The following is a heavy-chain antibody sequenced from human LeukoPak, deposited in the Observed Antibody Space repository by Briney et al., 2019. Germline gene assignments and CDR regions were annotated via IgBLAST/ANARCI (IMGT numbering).Heavy chain of an antibody. D-gene: IGHD3-22*01. J-gene: IGHJ6*03. CDR2: INPSGGST. V-gene: IGHV1-46*01. CDR3: ARDQWIYYYDSSGYWDYMDV. CDR1: GYTFTSYY. Sequence: GASVKVSCKASGYTFTSYYMHWVRQAPGQGLEWMGIINPSGGSTSYAQKFQGRVSMTRDMSTSTVFMELSSLRSEDTAVYYCARDQWIYYYDSSGYWDYMDVWGKGTTVTVSS.